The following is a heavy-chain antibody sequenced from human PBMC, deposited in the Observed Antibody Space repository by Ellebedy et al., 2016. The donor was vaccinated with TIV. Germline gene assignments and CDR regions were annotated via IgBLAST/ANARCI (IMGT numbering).Heavy chain of an antibody. V-gene: IGHV1-24*01. Sequence: ASVKVSCXVSGYTLTELSMHWVRQAPGKGLEWMGGFDPEDGETIYAQKFQGRVTMTEDTSTDTAYMELSSLRSEDTAVHYCATLQGSNLNLDYWGQGTLVTVSS. CDR3: ATLQGSNLNLDY. D-gene: IGHD1-14*01. CDR1: GYTLTELS. CDR2: FDPEDGET. J-gene: IGHJ4*02.